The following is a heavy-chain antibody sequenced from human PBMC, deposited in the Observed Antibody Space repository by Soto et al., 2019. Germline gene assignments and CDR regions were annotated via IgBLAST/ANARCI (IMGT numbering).Heavy chain of an antibody. Sequence: GGSLRLSCAASGFTFSSYGMHWVRQAPGKGLEWVAVIWYDGSNKYYADSVKGRFTISRDNSKNTLYLQMNSLRAEDTAVYYCARDSSSSWYPTASYWGQGTLVTVSS. D-gene: IGHD6-13*01. J-gene: IGHJ4*02. V-gene: IGHV3-33*01. CDR1: GFTFSSYG. CDR2: IWYDGSNK. CDR3: ARDSSSSWYPTASY.